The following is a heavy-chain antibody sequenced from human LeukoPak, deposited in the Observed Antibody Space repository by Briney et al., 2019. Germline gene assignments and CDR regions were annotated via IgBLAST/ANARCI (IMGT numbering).Heavy chain of an antibody. CDR2: IVGSGDTA. Sequence: PGGSLRLSCAASAFTFSDYAMSWVRQAPGKGLEWVSVIVGSGDTAYYADSVKGRFTISRDNSKKKLFLQMNSLRADDTAIYYSATTLFALYYFDYWGRGTLVTISS. CDR3: ATTLFALYYFDY. J-gene: IGHJ4*02. D-gene: IGHD3-3*01. CDR1: AFTFSDYA. V-gene: IGHV3-23*01.